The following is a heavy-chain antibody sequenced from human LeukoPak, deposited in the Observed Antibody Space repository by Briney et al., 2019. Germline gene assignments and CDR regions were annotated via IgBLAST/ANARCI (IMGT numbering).Heavy chain of an antibody. Sequence: LSLTCTVSGGSISSSSYYWGWIRQAPGKGLEWVSYISSSGSTIYYADSVKGRFTISRDNAKNSLYLQMNSLRAEDTAVYYRARAGDSSSWYRDYFDYWGQGTLVTVSS. J-gene: IGHJ4*02. D-gene: IGHD6-13*01. CDR1: GGSISSSSYY. CDR3: ARAGDSSSWYRDYFDY. V-gene: IGHV3-11*04. CDR2: ISSSGSTI.